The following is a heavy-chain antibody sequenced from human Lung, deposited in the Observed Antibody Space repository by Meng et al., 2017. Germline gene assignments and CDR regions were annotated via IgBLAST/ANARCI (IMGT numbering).Heavy chain of an antibody. Sequence: GQLQEWGSGLLNPSETLSLTCVVSGGSFSDYYWSWIRQAPGKGLEWIGEINHSGSTNYNPSLESRATISVDTSQNNLSLKLSSVTAADSAVYYCARGPTTMAHDFDYWGQGTLVTVSS. CDR2: INHSGST. CDR3: ARGPTTMAHDFDY. CDR1: GGSFSDYY. J-gene: IGHJ4*02. V-gene: IGHV4-34*01. D-gene: IGHD4-11*01.